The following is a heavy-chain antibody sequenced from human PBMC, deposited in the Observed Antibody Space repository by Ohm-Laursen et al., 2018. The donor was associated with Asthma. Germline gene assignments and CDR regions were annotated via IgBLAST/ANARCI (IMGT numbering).Heavy chain of an antibody. V-gene: IGHV1-2*06. J-gene: IGHJ4*02. D-gene: IGHD1-26*01. CDR2: INPNSGGT. Sequence: VASVKVSCKASGYTFTGYSMHWVRQAPGQGLEWMGRINPNSGGTNYAQKFQGRVTMTRDTSISTAYMELSRLRSDDTAVYYCARDRGGATSFDYWGQGTLVTVSS. CDR3: ARDRGGATSFDY. CDR1: GYTFTGYS.